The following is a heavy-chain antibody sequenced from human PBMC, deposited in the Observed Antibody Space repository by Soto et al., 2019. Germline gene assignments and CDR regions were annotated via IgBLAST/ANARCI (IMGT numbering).Heavy chain of an antibody. J-gene: IGHJ4*02. CDR2: ISSSSSTI. CDR3: ASMLPAAAMPFFNY. V-gene: IGHV3-48*01. CDR1: GFTFSSYS. Sequence: GESLKISCAASGFTFSSYSMNWVRQAPGNGLEWVSYISSSSSTIYYADSVKGRFTISRDNSKNSLYLRMNSLRAEDTAVHYCASMLPAAAMPFFNYWDQGTLVTVSS. D-gene: IGHD2-2*01.